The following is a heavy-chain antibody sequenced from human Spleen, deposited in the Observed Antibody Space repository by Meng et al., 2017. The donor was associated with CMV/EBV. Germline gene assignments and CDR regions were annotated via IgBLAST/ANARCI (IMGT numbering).Heavy chain of an antibody. CDR2: IVPILGKP. CDR1: GGTLDIYT. Sequence: SVKVSCKASGGTLDIYTVNWVRQAPGQGLEWMGKIVPILGKPTYAQNFQGRVSITADKSTSAVYVELSDLRSEDTAVYYCARGVVANEWGQGTLVTVSS. D-gene: IGHD3-10*01. V-gene: IGHV1-69*02. J-gene: IGHJ4*02. CDR3: ARGVVANE.